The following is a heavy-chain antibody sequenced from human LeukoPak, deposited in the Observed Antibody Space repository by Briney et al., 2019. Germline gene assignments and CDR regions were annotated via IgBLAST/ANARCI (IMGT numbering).Heavy chain of an antibody. V-gene: IGHV3-13*04. Sequence: PGGSLRLSCAASGFTLSSYDMHWVRQATGKGLEWVSGIGSAGETYYLGSVKGRLTISRENAKNSLHFHMNSLRTGHTAVYYCARVGENAFDIWGQGTMVTVSS. CDR1: GFTLSSYD. D-gene: IGHD3-10*01. CDR2: IGSAGET. J-gene: IGHJ3*02. CDR3: ARVGENAFDI.